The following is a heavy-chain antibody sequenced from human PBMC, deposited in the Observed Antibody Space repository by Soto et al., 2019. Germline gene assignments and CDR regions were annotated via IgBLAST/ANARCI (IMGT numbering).Heavy chain of an antibody. J-gene: IGHJ3*02. CDR1: GFTVSINY. CDR3: ARIDYYDSSGYYAPDDAFDI. D-gene: IGHD3-22*01. Sequence: GGSLRLSCAASGFTVSINYMSWVRHAPGKGLEWVSVIYSGGSTYHADSVKGRFTISRDNSKKTLYLQMNSLRAEDTAVYYCARIDYYDSSGYYAPDDAFDIWGQGTMVTVSS. V-gene: IGHV3-53*01. CDR2: IYSGGST.